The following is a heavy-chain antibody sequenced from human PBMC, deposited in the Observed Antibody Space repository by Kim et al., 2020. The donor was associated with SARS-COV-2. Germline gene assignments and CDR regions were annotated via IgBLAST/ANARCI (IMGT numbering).Heavy chain of an antibody. J-gene: IGHJ1*01. D-gene: IGHD7-27*01. CDR3: ATTGACSF. CDR2: IKQDGSNK. V-gene: IGHV3-7*03. Sequence: GGSLRLSCAASGFTFSSYAMTWVRQAPGKGLEWVATIKQDGSNKYYVDSVKGRFTISRDNAKNSLFLQMNSLRAEDTAIYYCATTGACSFWGQCALVTVS. CDR1: GFTFSSYA.